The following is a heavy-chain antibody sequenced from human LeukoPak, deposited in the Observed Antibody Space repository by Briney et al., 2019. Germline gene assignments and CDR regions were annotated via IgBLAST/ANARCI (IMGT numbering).Heavy chain of an antibody. Sequence: SQTLSLTCTVSGGSITSGDYYWRWLRQSPGKGLEWIGYIYYSGSTYYNPSLKSRVTISIDTSKNQFSLKLSSVTAADTAVYYCGRDRNYGSTSPWGQGTLVTVSS. V-gene: IGHV4-30-4*01. CDR2: IYYSGST. CDR1: GGSITSGDYY. CDR3: GRDRNYGSTSP. J-gene: IGHJ5*02. D-gene: IGHD3-16*01.